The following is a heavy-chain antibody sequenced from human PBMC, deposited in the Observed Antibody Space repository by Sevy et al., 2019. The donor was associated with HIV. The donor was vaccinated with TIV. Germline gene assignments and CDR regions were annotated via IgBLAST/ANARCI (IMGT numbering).Heavy chain of an antibody. V-gene: IGHV3-23*01. D-gene: IGHD2-21*02. Sequence: GGSLRLSCAASGFTFSSYAMSWVRQAPGKGLEWVSAISGSGGSTYYADSVKGRFTISRDNSKNTLYLQMNSLRAEDTAVYYCAKAYCGGDCYFVAIYYWGQGTLVTVSS. CDR2: ISGSGGST. J-gene: IGHJ4*01. CDR1: GFTFSSYA. CDR3: AKAYCGGDCYFVAIYY.